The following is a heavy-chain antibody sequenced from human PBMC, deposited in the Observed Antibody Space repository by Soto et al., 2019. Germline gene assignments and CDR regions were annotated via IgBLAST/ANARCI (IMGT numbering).Heavy chain of an antibody. CDR3: ARSVGATSIDY. CDR2: ISSSSSYT. Sequence: GGSLRLSCAASGFTFSDYYMSWIRQAPGKGLEWVSYISSSSSYTNYADSVKGRFTISRDNAKNSLYLQMNSLRAEDTAVYYCARSVGATSIDYWGQGTLVTVSS. CDR1: GFTFSDYY. J-gene: IGHJ4*02. D-gene: IGHD1-26*01. V-gene: IGHV3-11*03.